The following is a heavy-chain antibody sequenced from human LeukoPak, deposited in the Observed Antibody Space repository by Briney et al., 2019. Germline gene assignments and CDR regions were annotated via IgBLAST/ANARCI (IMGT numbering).Heavy chain of an antibody. V-gene: IGHV3-30*04. J-gene: IGHJ4*02. CDR3: ARVAAAAGTHFDY. CDR1: GFTFNNYA. Sequence: GGSLRLSCAASGFTFNNYAMDWVRQAPGKGLKWVAVISNDGNNQYYADSVKGRFTISRDNSKNTLYLQMNSLRAEDTAVYYCARVAAAAGTHFDYWGQGTLVTVSS. D-gene: IGHD6-13*01. CDR2: ISNDGNNQ.